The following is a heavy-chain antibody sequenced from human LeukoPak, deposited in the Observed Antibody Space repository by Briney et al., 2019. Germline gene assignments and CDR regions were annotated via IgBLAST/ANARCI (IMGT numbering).Heavy chain of an antibody. CDR2: ISSNGVST. D-gene: IGHD4-17*01. J-gene: IGHJ6*02. CDR3: ARGDYGDYYYYYYGMDV. V-gene: IGHV3-64*01. Sequence: QPGGSLRLSCAASGFTFSSHAMHWVRQAPGKGLEYVSAISSNGVSTYYANSVKGRFTVSRDNSKSTLYLQMGSLRAEDMAVYYCARGDYGDYYYYYYGMDVWGQGTTVTVSS. CDR1: GFTFSSHA.